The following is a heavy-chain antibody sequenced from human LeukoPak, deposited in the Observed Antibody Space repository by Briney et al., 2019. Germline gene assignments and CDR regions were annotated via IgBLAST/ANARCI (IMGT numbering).Heavy chain of an antibody. CDR2: ISISGSTI. CDR1: GFTLSDYY. D-gene: IGHD6-19*01. V-gene: IGHV3-11*04. J-gene: IGHJ4*02. CDR3: AKTLDRQWLARAPGY. Sequence: PGGSLRLSCAASGFTLSDYYMSWIRQAPGKGLEWVSYISISGSTIYYSDSVKGRFTISRDNAKNSLYLQMNSLRAEDTAVYYCAKTLDRQWLARAPGYWGQGTLVTVSS.